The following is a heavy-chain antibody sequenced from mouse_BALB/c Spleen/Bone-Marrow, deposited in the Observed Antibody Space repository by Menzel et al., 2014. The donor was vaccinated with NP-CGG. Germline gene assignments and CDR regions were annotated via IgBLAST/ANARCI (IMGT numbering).Heavy chain of an antibody. CDR2: ISSGSSTI. Sequence: EVKLVESGGGLVQPGGSRKLSCAASGFTFSSFGMHWVRQAPEKGLEWVAYISSGSSTIYYADTVKGRFTISRDNPKNTLFLQMTSLRSEDTAMYYSARKHYYSGFAYWGQGTLVTVSA. CDR3: ARKHYYSGFAY. J-gene: IGHJ3*01. V-gene: IGHV5-17*02. CDR1: GFTFSSFG. D-gene: IGHD1-1*01.